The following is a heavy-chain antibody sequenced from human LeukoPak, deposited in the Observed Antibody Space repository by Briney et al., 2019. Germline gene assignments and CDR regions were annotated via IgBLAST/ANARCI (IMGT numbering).Heavy chain of an antibody. Sequence: GGSLRLPCAASGFTFSSYAMSWVRQAPGKGLEWVSAISGSGGSTYYADSVKGRFTISRDNSKNTLYLQMNSLRAEDTAVYYCAKDQLAVAGTGGGAFDIWGQGTMVTVSS. CDR1: GFTFSSYA. D-gene: IGHD6-19*01. J-gene: IGHJ3*02. CDR2: ISGSGGST. V-gene: IGHV3-23*01. CDR3: AKDQLAVAGTGGGAFDI.